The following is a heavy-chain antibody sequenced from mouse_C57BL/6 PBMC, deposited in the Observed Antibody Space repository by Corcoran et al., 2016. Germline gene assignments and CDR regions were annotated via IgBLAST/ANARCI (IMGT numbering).Heavy chain of an antibody. CDR1: GYAFSSYW. Sequence: QVQLQQSGAELVKPGASVKISCKASGYAFSSYWMNWVKQRPGKGLEWIGQIYPGDGDTNYNGKFKGKATLTADKSSSTAYMQLSSLTSEDSAVYFCARSGYGSSCDYWGQGTTLTVSS. CDR3: ARSGYGSSCDY. D-gene: IGHD1-1*01. V-gene: IGHV1-80*01. J-gene: IGHJ2*01. CDR2: IYPGDGDT.